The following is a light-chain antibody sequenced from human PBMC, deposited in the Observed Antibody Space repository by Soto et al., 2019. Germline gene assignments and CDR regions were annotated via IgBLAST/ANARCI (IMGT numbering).Light chain of an antibody. CDR2: AAS. J-gene: IGKJ5*01. CDR3: QQSYSTPIT. Sequence: DIQMTQSPSSLSASVGDRVTITCRASQSISSYLNWYQQKPGKAPKLLIYAASSLQSGVPSRFSGSGSATDFTLPISSLQPEDFATYYCQQSYSTPITFGQGTRLEIK. V-gene: IGKV1-39*01. CDR1: QSISSY.